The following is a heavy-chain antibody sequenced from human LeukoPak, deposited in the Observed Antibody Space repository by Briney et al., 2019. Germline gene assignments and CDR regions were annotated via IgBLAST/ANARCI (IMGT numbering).Heavy chain of an antibody. CDR3: AKYIGYCSGGSCNYYFDY. CDR1: GFTFSSYA. V-gene: IGHV3-23*01. J-gene: IGHJ4*02. Sequence: SGGSLRLSCAASGFTFSSYAMSWVRQAPGKGLEWVSAISGSGGNTYYADSVKGRFTISRDNSKDTLYLQMNSLRAEDTAVYYCAKYIGYCSGGSCNYYFDYWGQGTLVTVSS. D-gene: IGHD2-15*01. CDR2: ISGSGGNT.